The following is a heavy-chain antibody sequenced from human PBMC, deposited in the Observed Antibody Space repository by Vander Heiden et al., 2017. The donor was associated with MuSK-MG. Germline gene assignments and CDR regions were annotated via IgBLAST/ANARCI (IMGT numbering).Heavy chain of an antibody. CDR3: AREEGSSSWPRGWFDP. V-gene: IGHV3-48*03. J-gene: IGHJ5*02. CDR1: GFTFSSYE. D-gene: IGHD6-13*01. Sequence: EVQLVESGGGLVQPGGSLRLSCAASGFTFSSYEMNWVRQAPGKGLEWVSYISSSGSTIYYADSVKGRFTISRDNAKNSLYLQMNSLRAEDTAVYYCAREEGSSSWPRGWFDPWGQGTLVTVSS. CDR2: ISSSGSTI.